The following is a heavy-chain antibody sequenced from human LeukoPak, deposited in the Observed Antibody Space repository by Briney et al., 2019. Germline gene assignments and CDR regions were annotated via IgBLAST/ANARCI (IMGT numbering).Heavy chain of an antibody. D-gene: IGHD3-10*01. J-gene: IGHJ4*02. CDR3: ARGVYMVRGVIISLFDY. Sequence: ASVKVSCEASGYMFTNYGISWVRQAPGQGLEWMGWINAYNGNTNYAQRLQGRVTMTTDTSTSTAYMELRSLRSDDTAVYYCARGVYMVRGVIISLFDYWGQGTLVTVSS. CDR1: GYMFTNYG. CDR2: INAYNGNT. V-gene: IGHV1-18*01.